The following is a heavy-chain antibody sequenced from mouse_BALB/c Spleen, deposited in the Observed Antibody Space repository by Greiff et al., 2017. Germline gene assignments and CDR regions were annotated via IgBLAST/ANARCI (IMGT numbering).Heavy chain of an antibody. CDR1: GFTFSSYG. J-gene: IGHJ2*01. CDR2: ISSGGSYT. V-gene: IGHV5-6*01. D-gene: IGHD1-1*01. Sequence: EVKLMESGGDLVKPGGSLKLSCAASGFTFSSYGMSWVRQTPDKRLEWVATISSGGSYTYYPDSVKGRFTISRDNAKNTLYLQMSSLKSEDTAMYYCARHSPITTVVPYYFDYWGQGTTLTVSS. CDR3: ARHSPITTVVPYYFDY.